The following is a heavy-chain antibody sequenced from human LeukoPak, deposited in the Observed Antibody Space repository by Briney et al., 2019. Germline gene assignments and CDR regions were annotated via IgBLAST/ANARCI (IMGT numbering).Heavy chain of an antibody. Sequence: GASVKVSCKASGYTFTGYYLHWVRQAPGQGLEWMGWINADSGGTKYAQKFQGRVTMTRDTSISTAYMELSRLRSDDTAVYYCARDLLMPRSRIAARPDDYWGQGTPVTVSS. V-gene: IGHV1-2*02. J-gene: IGHJ4*02. CDR2: INADSGGT. D-gene: IGHD6-6*01. CDR1: GYTFTGYY. CDR3: ARDLLMPRSRIAARPDDY.